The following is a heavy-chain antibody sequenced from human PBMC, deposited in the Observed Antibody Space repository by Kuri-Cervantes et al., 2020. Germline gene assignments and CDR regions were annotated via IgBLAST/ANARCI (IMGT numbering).Heavy chain of an antibody. V-gene: IGHV3-30-3*01. J-gene: IGHJ6*02. CDR1: GFTFSSYA. D-gene: IGHD1-26*01. CDR2: ISYDGSNK. Sequence: GGSLRLSCAASGFTFSSYAMHWVRQAPGKGLEWVAVISYDGSNKYYADSVKGRFTISRDNSKNTLYLQMNSLRAEDTAVYYCAKDQVPRGELGGAHYYYYGMDVWGQGTTVTVSS. CDR3: AKDQVPRGELGGAHYYYYGMDV.